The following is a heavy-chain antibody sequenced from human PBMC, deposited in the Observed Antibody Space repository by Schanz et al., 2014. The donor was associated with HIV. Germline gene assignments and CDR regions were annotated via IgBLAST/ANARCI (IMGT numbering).Heavy chain of an antibody. J-gene: IGHJ5*02. D-gene: IGHD1-20*01. CDR3: ARDYHWNWFDP. CDR2: ISGSGGSP. CDR1: GFTFSSYA. V-gene: IGHV3-23*04. Sequence: VRLVESGGGVVRPGRSLRLSCAASGFTFSSYAMSWVRQAPGKGLEWVSTISGSGGSPYYADSVKGRFTISRDNSKNTLYLQMNSLRAEDTAVYYCARDYHWNWFDPWGQGTLVTVSS.